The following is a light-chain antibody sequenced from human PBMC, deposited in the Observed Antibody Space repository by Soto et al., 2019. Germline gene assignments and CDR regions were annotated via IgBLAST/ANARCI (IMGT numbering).Light chain of an antibody. J-gene: IGKJ4*01. Sequence: IQLTQSPSSLSASVGDRVTITCRASQGLSSYLAWYQQKPGKAPKLLIYVTSTLQSGVPSRFSGSGSGKDFPLPISSRQPEDFAPNYCQHHKSYPLTFAGGTKVEIK. CDR2: VTS. CDR3: QHHKSYPLT. V-gene: IGKV1-9*01. CDR1: QGLSSY.